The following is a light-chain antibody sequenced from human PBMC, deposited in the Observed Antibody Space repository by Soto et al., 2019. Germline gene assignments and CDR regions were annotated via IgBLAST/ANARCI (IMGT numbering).Light chain of an antibody. J-gene: IGLJ2*01. CDR3: AAWDDSLNGQV. CDR2: YDD. V-gene: IGLV1-36*01. CDR1: TSNIGSNA. Sequence: QSVLTQPPSVSQAPRQRVSISCSGSTSNIGSNAVSWYQQLPGKAPKLLIYYDDLVPSGVSDRFSGSKSGTSASLAISGLQSEDEADYYCAAWDDSLNGQVLGGGTKVTVL.